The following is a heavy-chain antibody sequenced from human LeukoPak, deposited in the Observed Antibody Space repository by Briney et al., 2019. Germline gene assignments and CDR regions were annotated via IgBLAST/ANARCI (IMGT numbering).Heavy chain of an antibody. CDR2: IYYSGST. CDR1: GGSFSGYY. V-gene: IGHV4-31*11. J-gene: IGHJ4*02. CDR3: ARVPNSGSYQGITFDY. Sequence: PSETLSLTCAVYGGSFSGYYWSWIRQHPGKGLEWIGYIYYSGSTYYNPSLKSRVTISVDTSKNQFSLKLSSVTAADTAVYYCARVPNSGSYQGITFDYWGQGTLVTVSS. D-gene: IGHD1-26*01.